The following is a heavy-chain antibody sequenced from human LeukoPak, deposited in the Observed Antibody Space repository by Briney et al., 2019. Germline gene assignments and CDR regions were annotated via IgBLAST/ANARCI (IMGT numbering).Heavy chain of an antibody. V-gene: IGHV4-38-2*02. CDR2: IYYSGST. CDR1: GYSISSGYY. D-gene: IGHD6-13*01. J-gene: IGHJ5*02. Sequence: SETLSLTCTVSGYSISSGYYWGWIRQPPGKGLEWIGSIYYSGSTYYNPSLKSRVTISVDTSKNQFSLKLSSVTAADTAVYYCASHIAAAGTGWFDPWGQGTLVTVSS. CDR3: ASHIAAAGTGWFDP.